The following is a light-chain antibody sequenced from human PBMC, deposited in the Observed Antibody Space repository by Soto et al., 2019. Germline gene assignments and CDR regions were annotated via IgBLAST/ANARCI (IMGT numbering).Light chain of an antibody. CDR3: QQYDNYPLT. CDR1: QSVRSW. CDR2: DAS. Sequence: DIQMTQSPATLSASVGDRVSITCRASQSVRSWLAWYQQKPGTAPKLLIFDASRLESGVPSRFSGSASGTEFTLTISSLRPDDFATYYCQQYDNYPLTCGGGTKVDIK. V-gene: IGKV1-5*01. J-gene: IGKJ4*01.